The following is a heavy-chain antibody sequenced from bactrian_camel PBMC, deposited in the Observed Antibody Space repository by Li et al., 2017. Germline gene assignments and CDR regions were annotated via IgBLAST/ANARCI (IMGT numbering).Heavy chain of an antibody. V-gene: IGHV3S67*01. D-gene: IGHD6*01. J-gene: IGHJ4*01. CDR3: AEGRGSRGEHCYSLNY. CDR1: GPIESNYC. CDR2: IDSNDYT. Sequence: VQLVESGGGSVQAGGSLRLSCVASGPIESNYCKSWFRQAPGKEREGIASIDSNDYTVYANSVKGRFTISQDSARNTVYLQMNNLQAEDTATYYCAEGRGSRGEHCYSLNYWGQGTQVTVS.